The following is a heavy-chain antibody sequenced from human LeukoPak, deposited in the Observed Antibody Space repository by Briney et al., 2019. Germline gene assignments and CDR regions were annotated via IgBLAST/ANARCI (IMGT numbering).Heavy chain of an antibody. Sequence: GGSLRLSCAASGFTFSSYAMHWVRQAPGKGLEWVAVISYDGSNKYYADSVKGRFTISRDNSKNTLYLQMNSLRAEDTAVYYCARGSVGRYFDPLLFGGQGTLVTVSS. J-gene: IGHJ4*02. V-gene: IGHV3-30-3*01. D-gene: IGHD3-9*01. CDR2: ISYDGSNK. CDR1: GFTFSSYA. CDR3: ARGSVGRYFDPLLF.